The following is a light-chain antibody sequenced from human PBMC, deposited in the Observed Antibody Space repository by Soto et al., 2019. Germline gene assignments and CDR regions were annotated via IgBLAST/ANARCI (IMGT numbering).Light chain of an antibody. CDR1: QSVSSN. J-gene: IGKJ5*01. V-gene: IGKV3-20*01. CDR3: QQYAGSPIT. Sequence: EIVLRQSPGTLSLSPGERATLSCRASQSVSSNLAWYQQKPGLAPTLLISDASSRASGVPDRFTGGGSGTDFTLTIRRLEPEDFALYYCQQYAGSPITFGQGTRLEI. CDR2: DAS.